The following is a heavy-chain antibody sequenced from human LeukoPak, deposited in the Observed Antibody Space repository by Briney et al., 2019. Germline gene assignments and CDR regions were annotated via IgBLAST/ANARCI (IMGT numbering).Heavy chain of an antibody. CDR2: IYYSGST. Sequence: SETLSLTCTVSGGSVSSGSYYWSWIRQPPGKGLEWIGYIYYSGSTDYNPSLKSRVTISVDTSKNQFSLKLSSVTAADTAVYYCARDRNADYRYYYGMDVWGQGITVTVSS. CDR1: GGSVSSGSYY. CDR3: ARDRNADYRYYYGMDV. V-gene: IGHV4-61*01. D-gene: IGHD4-11*01. J-gene: IGHJ6*02.